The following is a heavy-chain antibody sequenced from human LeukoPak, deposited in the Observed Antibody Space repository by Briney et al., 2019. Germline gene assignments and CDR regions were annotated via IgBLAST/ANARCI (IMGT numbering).Heavy chain of an antibody. CDR2: IYSGGST. CDR1: GFTVSSNY. CDR3: AGWNRPDAFDI. D-gene: IGHD1-1*01. V-gene: IGHV3-66*01. Sequence: GGSLRLSCAASGFTVSSNYMSWVRQAPGKGLEWVSVIYSGGSTYYADSVKGRFTISRDNSKSTLYLQMNSLRAEDTAVYYCAGWNRPDAFDIWGQGTMVTVSS. J-gene: IGHJ3*02.